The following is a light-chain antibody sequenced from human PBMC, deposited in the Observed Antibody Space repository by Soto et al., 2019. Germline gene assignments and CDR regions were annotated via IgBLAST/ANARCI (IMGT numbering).Light chain of an antibody. CDR3: QQYYSTPLT. J-gene: IGKJ4*01. CDR2: WAS. V-gene: IGKV4-1*01. CDR1: RTVFYKSNNKNY. Sequence: DIVMTQSPDSLAGPLGGRASMNRKCTRTVFYKSNNKNYLAGYQQNPGQPPKLLSYWASTRESGVPDRVSGSGSGTDFTLTSSSLQAEDVAVYYCQQYYSTPLTVGGGTKVEIK.